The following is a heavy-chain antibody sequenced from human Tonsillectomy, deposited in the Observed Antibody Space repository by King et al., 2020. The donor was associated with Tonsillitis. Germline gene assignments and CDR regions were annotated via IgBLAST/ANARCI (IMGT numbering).Heavy chain of an antibody. CDR1: GFIFSNYW. D-gene: IGHD1-14*01. J-gene: IGHJ4*02. CDR2: IKHDGSDE. V-gene: IGHV3-7*03. CDR3: ASGSSPGGRETSTPNHDY. Sequence: VQLVESGGGLVQPGGSLRLSCAASGFIFSNYWMSWVRQAPGKGLEWVANIKHDGSDEHYVDSVKGRFTISRDNANSSLYLHMDSLRAEDTAVYYCASGSSPGGRETSTPNHDYWGRGTLVTVSS.